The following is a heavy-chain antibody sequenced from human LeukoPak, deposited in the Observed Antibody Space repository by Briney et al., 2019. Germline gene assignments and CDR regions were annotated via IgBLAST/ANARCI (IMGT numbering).Heavy chain of an antibody. CDR1: GGSISSYY. V-gene: IGHV4-59*01. CDR2: IYYSGST. D-gene: IGHD3-16*01. CDR3: ARDRGWGIDY. J-gene: IGHJ4*02. Sequence: SETLSLTCTVSGGSISSYYWSWIRQPPGKGLEWIGYIYYSGSTNYNRSLKSRVPITGDTSKHQFSLKLSSVTAADTAVYYCARDRGWGIDYWGQGTLVTVSS.